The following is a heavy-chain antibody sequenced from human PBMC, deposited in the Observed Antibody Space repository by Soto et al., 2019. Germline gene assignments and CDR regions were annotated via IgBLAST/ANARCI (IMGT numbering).Heavy chain of an antibody. CDR1: GGSLSEYY. CDR2: INHIGRT. D-gene: IGHD2-2*01. Sequence: SETLSLTCAVHGGSLSEYYWSWVRQSPGKGLEWVGEINHIGRTNYNPSLKSRVTMSVDTSKNQFSLKLTSVTAADTAVYYCACQSLIHWFDPWGQGTPVTVSS. J-gene: IGHJ5*02. CDR3: ACQSLIHWFDP. V-gene: IGHV4-34*01.